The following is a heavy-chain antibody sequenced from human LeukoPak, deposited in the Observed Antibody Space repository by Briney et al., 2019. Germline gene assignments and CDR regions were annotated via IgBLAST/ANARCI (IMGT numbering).Heavy chain of an antibody. CDR1: GGSISSGSYY. V-gene: IGHV4-61*02. CDR3: ARDQSKDGYNPYWYFDL. CDR2: IYTSGST. J-gene: IGHJ2*01. Sequence: PSETLSLTCTVSGGSISSGSYYWSWIRQPAGKGLEWIGRIYTSGSTNYSPSLKSRVTISVDTSKNQFSLKLSSVTAADTAVYYCARDQSKDGYNPYWYFDLWGRGTLVTVSS. D-gene: IGHD5-24*01.